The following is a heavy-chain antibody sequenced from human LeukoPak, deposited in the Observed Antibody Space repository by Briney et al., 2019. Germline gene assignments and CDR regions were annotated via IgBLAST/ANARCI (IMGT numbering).Heavy chain of an antibody. Sequence: SGGSLRLSCAASGFTFSNYAMSWVRQAPGKGLEWISASSGRGGSTYYADSVKGRFTISRDNAKNTLYLQMNSLRAEDTAVYYCAKSRSPGFDYWGQGTLVTVSS. V-gene: IGHV3-23*01. CDR3: AKSRSPGFDY. CDR2: SSGRGGST. D-gene: IGHD1-14*01. J-gene: IGHJ4*02. CDR1: GFTFSNYA.